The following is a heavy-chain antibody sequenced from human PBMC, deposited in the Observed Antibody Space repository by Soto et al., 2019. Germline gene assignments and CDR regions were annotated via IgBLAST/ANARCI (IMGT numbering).Heavy chain of an antibody. CDR3: ARQGSSGPDY. V-gene: IGHV5-51*01. D-gene: IGHD3-22*01. J-gene: IGHJ4*02. CDR2: IYPGDSEI. Sequence: SLKISCKGSGYTFSSYWIIWVRQMPGKGLEWMGIIYPGDSEISYSPSFEGQVTISADKSSTTAFLQWSSVKASDTAIYYCARQGSSGPDYWGQGTLVTVSS. CDR1: GYTFSSYW.